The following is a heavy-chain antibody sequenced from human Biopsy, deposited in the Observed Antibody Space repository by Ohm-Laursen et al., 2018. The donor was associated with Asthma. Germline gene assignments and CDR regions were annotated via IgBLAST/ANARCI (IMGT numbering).Heavy chain of an antibody. CDR1: GFTLSYYL. CDR2: INSDGSST. Sequence: SLRLSCAASGFTLSYYLMRWVRQAPGKGLGWVSQINSDGSSTSYADSVKGRFTISRDNAKNTLYLEMNSLRAEDTAVYYCARGPAWQQLDNWGQGTLVTVSS. D-gene: IGHD6-13*01. J-gene: IGHJ4*02. V-gene: IGHV3-74*01. CDR3: ARGPAWQQLDN.